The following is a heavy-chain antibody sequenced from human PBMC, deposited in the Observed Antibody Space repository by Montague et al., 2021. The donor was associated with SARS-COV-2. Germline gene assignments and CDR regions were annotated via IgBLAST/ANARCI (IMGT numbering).Heavy chain of an antibody. V-gene: IGHV3-74*01. Sequence: SLRPSCAASGFIFSNYWWHWVRQVPGKGLVWVSRIKTDGSYTTYXDSVKGRFTISRDNVKNTVYLQMNSLRVEDTGVYYCARAPHCAGGTCYSFDYYGMDVWGRGSTVTVSS. CDR1: GFIFSNYW. J-gene: IGHJ6*02. D-gene: IGHD2-15*01. CDR2: IKTDGSYT. CDR3: ARAPHCAGGTCYSFDYYGMDV.